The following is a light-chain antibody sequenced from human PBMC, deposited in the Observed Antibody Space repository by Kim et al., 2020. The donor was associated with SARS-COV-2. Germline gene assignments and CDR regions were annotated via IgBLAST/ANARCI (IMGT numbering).Light chain of an antibody. CDR1: QDISSY. J-gene: IGKJ3*01. Sequence: GDRVTITCRASQDISSYLAWYQQKPGKAPKLLIYSASTLQSGVPSRFSGSGSGTDFALTISSLQPDDFATYYCQQLNSYPTFGPGTKVD. CDR2: SAS. CDR3: QQLNSYPT. V-gene: IGKV1-9*01.